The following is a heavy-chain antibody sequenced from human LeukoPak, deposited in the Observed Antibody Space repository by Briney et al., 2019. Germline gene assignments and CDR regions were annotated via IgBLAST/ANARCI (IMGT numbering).Heavy chain of an antibody. CDR3: AGGIAAAGILVY. V-gene: IGHV4-59*01. Sequence: SETLSLTCTVSGGSISSYYWSWIRQPPGKGVEWIGYIYYSGSTNYNPSLKSRVTISVDTSKNQFSLKLSSVTAADTAVYYCAGGIAAAGILVYWGQGTLVTVSS. CDR2: IYYSGST. J-gene: IGHJ4*02. D-gene: IGHD6-13*01. CDR1: GGSISSYY.